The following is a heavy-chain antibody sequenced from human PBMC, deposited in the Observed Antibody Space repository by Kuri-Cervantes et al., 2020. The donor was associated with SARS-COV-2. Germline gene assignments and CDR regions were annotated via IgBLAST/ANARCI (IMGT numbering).Heavy chain of an antibody. CDR2: ISGSGGST. V-gene: IGHV3-23*01. D-gene: IGHD4-17*01. CDR3: AKRMNDYGDMRDY. CDR1: GFTFSSYA. J-gene: IGHJ4*02. Sequence: GESLKISCAASGFTFSSYAMSWVRQAAGKGLEWVSAISGSGGSTYYADSVKGRFTISRDNSKNTLYLQMNSLRAEDTAVYYCAKRMNDYGDMRDYWGQGTLVTVSS.